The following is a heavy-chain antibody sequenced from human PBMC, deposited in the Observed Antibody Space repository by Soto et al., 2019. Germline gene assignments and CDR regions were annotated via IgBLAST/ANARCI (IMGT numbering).Heavy chain of an antibody. D-gene: IGHD3-16*01. CDR3: ARRGRFGYPRYMDV. V-gene: IGHV4-39*01. J-gene: IGHJ6*03. CDR2: IYYSGST. Sequence: PSETLSLTCTVSGGSISSSSYYWGWIRQPPGKGLEWIGSIYYSGSTYYNPSLKSRVTISVDTSKNQFSLKLSSVTAADTAVYYCARRGRFGYPRYMDVWGKGTTVTVSS. CDR1: GGSISSSSYY.